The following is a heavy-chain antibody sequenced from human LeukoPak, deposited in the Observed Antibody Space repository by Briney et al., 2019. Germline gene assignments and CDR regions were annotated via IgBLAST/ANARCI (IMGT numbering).Heavy chain of an antibody. CDR1: GGPFSGYY. V-gene: IGHV4-34*01. D-gene: IGHD3-10*01. J-gene: IGHJ4*02. Sequence: SETLSLTCAVYGGPFSGYYWSWIRQPPGKGLEWIGEINHSGSTNYSPSLKSRVTISVDTSKNQFSLKLSSVTAADTAVYYCARAVEMVRGVITVWFDYWGQGTLVTVSS. CDR3: ARAVEMVRGVITVWFDY. CDR2: INHSGST.